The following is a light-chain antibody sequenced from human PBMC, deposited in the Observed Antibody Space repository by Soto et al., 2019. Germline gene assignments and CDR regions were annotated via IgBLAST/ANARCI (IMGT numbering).Light chain of an antibody. Sequence: ASSLQSGVPSRFSGSGSGTDFTLTISGLQPEVFATYYCQQIYSFWTFGQRTKLDI. CDR3: QQIYSFWT. CDR2: AS. J-gene: IGKJ1*01. V-gene: IGKV1-39*01.